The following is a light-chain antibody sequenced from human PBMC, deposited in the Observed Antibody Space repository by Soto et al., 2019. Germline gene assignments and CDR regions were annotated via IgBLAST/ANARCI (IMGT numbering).Light chain of an antibody. J-gene: IGKJ1*01. CDR2: GAS. V-gene: IGKV3-15*01. CDR1: QSVSSN. CDR3: QQYNNWPPWT. Sequence: EIVMTQSPATLSVSPGERATLSCRASQSVSSNLAWYQQKPGQAPRLLLYGASTRATGIPARFSGSVSGTEFTLTISSRQSEDFAVYYCQQYNNWPPWTLGQGTKVDIK.